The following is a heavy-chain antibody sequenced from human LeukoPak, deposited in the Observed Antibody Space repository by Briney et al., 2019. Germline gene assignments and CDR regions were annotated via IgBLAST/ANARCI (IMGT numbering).Heavy chain of an antibody. CDR2: IQQEGSEK. CDR1: GLRVSGYW. CDR3: AREWQGGVAAAGTRIEGDY. D-gene: IGHD6-13*01. V-gene: IGHV3-7*01. Sequence: GGFLRLFCAVSGLRVSGYWMSWVRRAPGRGGEWVANIQQEGSEKNYVDPVKGRFTISRDNAENSLFLQMNSLRVEDTAVYYCAREWQGGVAAAGTRIEGDYWGQGTLVAVSS. J-gene: IGHJ4*02.